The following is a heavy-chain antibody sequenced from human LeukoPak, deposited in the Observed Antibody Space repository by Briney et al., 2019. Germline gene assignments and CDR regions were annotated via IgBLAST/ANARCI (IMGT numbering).Heavy chain of an antibody. J-gene: IGHJ4*02. D-gene: IGHD3-10*01. Sequence: GGSLRLSCAASGFTFSSYEMNWVRQALGKGLEWVSYISSSGSTTNYADSVKGRFTISRDNAKNSLYPQMNSLRAEDTAVYYCARIYGSGSYRYWGQGTLVAVSS. CDR1: GFTFSSYE. CDR2: ISSSGSTT. CDR3: ARIYGSGSYRY. V-gene: IGHV3-48*03.